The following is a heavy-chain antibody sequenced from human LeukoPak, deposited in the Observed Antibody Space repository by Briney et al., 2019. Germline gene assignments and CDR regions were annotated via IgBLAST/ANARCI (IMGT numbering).Heavy chain of an antibody. Sequence: SETLSLTCTVSGGSISSSSYYWGWIRQPPGKGLEWIGSIYYSGSTCYNPSLKSRVTISVDTSKNQFSPKLSSVTAADTAVYYCARRKTYYDSSGYYYAPVYYFDYWGQGTLVTVSS. J-gene: IGHJ4*02. CDR3: ARRKTYYDSSGYYYAPVYYFDY. CDR1: GGSISSSSYY. V-gene: IGHV4-39*01. CDR2: IYYSGST. D-gene: IGHD3-22*01.